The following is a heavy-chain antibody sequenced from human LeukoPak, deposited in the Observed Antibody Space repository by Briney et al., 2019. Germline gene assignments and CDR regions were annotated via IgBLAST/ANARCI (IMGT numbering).Heavy chain of an antibody. CDR2: ISPWCWST. J-gene: IGHJ3*02. CDR3: ARDDLRAAAGRAFDI. D-gene: IGHD6-13*01. CDR1: GYTFTSNY. Sequence: ASVNVSCKAFGYTFTSNYMHGVRQAPGQGPEGMGVISPWCWSTTLVQKFQGRVTLTRDMSTSTDYLELSRLRSEDTAMYYCARDDLRAAAGRAFDIWGRGTMVTVSS. V-gene: IGHV1-46*01.